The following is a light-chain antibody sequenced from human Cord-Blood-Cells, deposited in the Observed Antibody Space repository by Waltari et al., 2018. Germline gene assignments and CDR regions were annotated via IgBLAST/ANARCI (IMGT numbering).Light chain of an antibody. V-gene: IGLV2-23*01. J-gene: IGLJ3*02. Sequence: QSALTQPASVSGSPGQSITIPCTGTSRDVGSYNLVSWYQQHPGKAPKLMIYEGSKRPSGVSNRFSGSKSGTTASLTISGLQAEDEADYDCCSYAGSSTWVFGGGTKLPVL. CDR3: CSYAGSSTWV. CDR2: EGS. CDR1: SRDVGSYNL.